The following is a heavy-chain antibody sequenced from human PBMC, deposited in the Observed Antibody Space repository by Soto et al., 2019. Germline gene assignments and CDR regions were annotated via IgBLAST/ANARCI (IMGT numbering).Heavy chain of an antibody. D-gene: IGHD2-2*01. Sequence: QVQLVQSGAEVKKPGSSVKVSCKASGGTFSSYTISWVRQAPGQGLEWMGRIIPILGIANYAQKFQGRVKIAADKSTSTAYMELSSLRSEDTAVYYCAAAAPAVVPAADYYYYYTDVWCKGTTVTVSS. V-gene: IGHV1-69*02. J-gene: IGHJ6*03. CDR3: AAAAPAVVPAADYYYYYTDV. CDR1: GGTFSSYT. CDR2: IIPILGIA.